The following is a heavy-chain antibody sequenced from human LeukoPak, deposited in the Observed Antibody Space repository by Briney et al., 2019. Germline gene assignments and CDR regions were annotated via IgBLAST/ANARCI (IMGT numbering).Heavy chain of an antibody. D-gene: IGHD6-19*01. J-gene: IGHJ4*02. V-gene: IGHV4-39*07. Sequence: PSETLSLTCTVSGGSISRSSYYWGWIRQTPGMGLEWIGSVSYSGNTDYNPSLKSRVTISVDTSKNLFSLRLTSVTAADTAVYYCARGGISGWYSSFDYWGQGTLVTVSS. CDR1: GGSISRSSYY. CDR2: VSYSGNT. CDR3: ARGGISGWYSSFDY.